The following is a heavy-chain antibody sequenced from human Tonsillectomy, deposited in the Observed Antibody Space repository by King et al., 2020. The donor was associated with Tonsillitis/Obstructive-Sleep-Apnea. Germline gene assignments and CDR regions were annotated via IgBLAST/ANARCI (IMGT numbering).Heavy chain of an antibody. J-gene: IGHJ4*02. D-gene: IGHD2-2*01. CDR3: ATNLGYCSSTSCPPIDY. V-gene: IGHV1-69*01. Sequence: QLVQSGAEVKKPGSSVKVSCKASGVTFSSYAISWVRQAPVQGLEWMGGIIPIFGTANYAQKFQGRVTIPADESPGTAYMELSSLRSEDTAVYYSATNLGYCSSTSCPPIDYWGQGTLVTVSS. CDR1: GVTFSSYA. CDR2: IIPIFGTA.